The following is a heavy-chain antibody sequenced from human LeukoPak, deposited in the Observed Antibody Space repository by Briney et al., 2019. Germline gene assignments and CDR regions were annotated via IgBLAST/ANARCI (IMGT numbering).Heavy chain of an antibody. J-gene: IGHJ6*02. Sequence: GGSLRLSCAASGFTFSSYGMHWVRQAPGKGLEWVAVISYDGSNKYYADSVKGRFTISRDNSKNTLYLQMNSLRAEDTAVYYCAKDQGSSYYGMDVWGQGTTVTVSS. CDR2: ISYDGSNK. CDR3: AKDQGSSYYGMDV. D-gene: IGHD6-13*01. V-gene: IGHV3-30*18. CDR1: GFTFSSYG.